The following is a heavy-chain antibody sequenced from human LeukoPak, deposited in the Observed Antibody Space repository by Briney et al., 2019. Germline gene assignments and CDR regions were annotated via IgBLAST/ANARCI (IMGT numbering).Heavy chain of an antibody. CDR3: ARDRGYCSGGSCYETWFDP. CDR1: GYTFTGYY. J-gene: IGHJ5*02. V-gene: IGHV1-2*02. D-gene: IGHD2-15*01. CDR2: INPNSGGT. Sequence: ASVKVSCKASGYTFTGYYMHWVRQAPGQGLEWMGWINPNSGGTNYAQKFPGRVTMTRDTSISTAYMELSRLRSDDTAVYYCARDRGYCSGGSCYETWFDPWGQGTLVTVSS.